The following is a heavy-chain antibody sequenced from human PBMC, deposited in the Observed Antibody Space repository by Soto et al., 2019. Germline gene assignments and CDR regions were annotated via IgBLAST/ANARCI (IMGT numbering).Heavy chain of an antibody. D-gene: IGHD5-18*01. CDR2: IYYSGST. CDR3: VRQWKNVDTAMVYFDY. V-gene: IGHV4-39*01. Sequence: ASETLSLTCTVSGGPISSSSYYWGWIRQPPGKGLEWIGSIYYSGSTYYNPSLKSRVTISVDTSKNQFSLKLSSVTAADTAVYYCVRQWKNVDTAMVYFDYWGQGTLVTVSS. CDR1: GGPISSSSYY. J-gene: IGHJ4*02.